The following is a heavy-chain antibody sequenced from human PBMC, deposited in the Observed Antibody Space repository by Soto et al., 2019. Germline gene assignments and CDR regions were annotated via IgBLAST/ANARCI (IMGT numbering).Heavy chain of an antibody. V-gene: IGHV4-34*01. CDR1: GGSFSGYY. D-gene: IGHD2-15*01. CDR2: IKHSGST. J-gene: IGHJ4*02. CDR3: ARGSGGSCPRY. Sequence: SETLSLTCAVYGGSFSGYYWSWIRQPPGKGLEWIGEIKHSGSTNYNPSLKSRGTVSVDTSKNQFSLKLSSVTAADTAVYYCARGSGGSCPRYWGQGTLVPVS.